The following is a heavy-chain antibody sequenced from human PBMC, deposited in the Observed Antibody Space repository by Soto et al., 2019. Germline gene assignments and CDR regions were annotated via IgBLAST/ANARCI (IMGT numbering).Heavy chain of an antibody. CDR2: IYYSGST. D-gene: IGHD6-13*01. CDR3: ARVYYSSSYFDY. CDR1: GGSISSYN. V-gene: IGHV4-59*01. J-gene: IGHJ4*02. Sequence: SETLSLTCTVSGGSISSYNWSWIRQPPGKGLEWIGYIYYSGSTNYNPSLKSRVTISVDTSKNQFSLKLSSVTAADTAVYYCARVYYSSSYFDYWGQGTLVTVSS.